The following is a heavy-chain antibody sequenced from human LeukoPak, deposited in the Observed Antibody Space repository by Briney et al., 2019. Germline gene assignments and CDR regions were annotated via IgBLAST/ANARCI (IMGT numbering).Heavy chain of an antibody. D-gene: IGHD1-26*01. J-gene: IGHJ4*02. CDR1: GYTFTGYY. CDR3: ARGREEWELLGY. Sequence: GASVEVSCKASGYTFTGYYMHWVRQAPGQGLEWMGWINPNSGGTNYAQKFQGRVTMTRDTSISTAYMELRRLRSDDTAVYYCARGREEWELLGYWGQGTLVTVSS. CDR2: INPNSGGT. V-gene: IGHV1-2*02.